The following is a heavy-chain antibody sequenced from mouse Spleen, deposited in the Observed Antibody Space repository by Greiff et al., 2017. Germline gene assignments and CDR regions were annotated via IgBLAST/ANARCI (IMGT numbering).Heavy chain of an antibody. CDR2: ISSGGSYT. J-gene: IGHJ2*01. D-gene: IGHD2-5*01. CDR1: GFTFSSYG. CDR3: ARDGSNYPFDY. V-gene: IGHV5-6*01. Sequence: EVQVVESGGDLVKPGGSLKLSCAASGFTFSSYGMSWVRQTPDKRLEWVATISSGGSYTYYPDSVKGRFTISRDNAKNTLYLQMSSLKSEDTAMYYWARDGSNYPFDYWGQGTTLTVSS.